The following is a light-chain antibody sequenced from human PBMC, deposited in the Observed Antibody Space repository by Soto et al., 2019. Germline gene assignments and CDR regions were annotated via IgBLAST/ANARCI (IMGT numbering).Light chain of an antibody. CDR2: RDR. V-gene: IGLV3-9*01. CDR3: ASWDVSLNAWV. Sequence: SYELTQPLSVSVALGQTARITCGGHNIGSKKVHWYQQKPGQAPVLVIYRDRNRPSGILERFSGSNSGNTATLTIRRAQAGDEADYYCASWDVSLNAWVFGGGTKVTVL. J-gene: IGLJ3*02. CDR1: NIGSKK.